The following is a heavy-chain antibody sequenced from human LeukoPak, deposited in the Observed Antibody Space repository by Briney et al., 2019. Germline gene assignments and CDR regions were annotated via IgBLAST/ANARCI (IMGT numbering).Heavy chain of an antibody. CDR1: GGSISSGDYY. CDR2: IYYSGST. Sequence: PSQTLSLTCTVSGGSISSGDYYWSWIRQPPGKGLEWIGYIYYSGSTYYNPSLKSRVTISVDTSKNQFSLKLSSVTAADTAVYYCASSMVRGQKAFDIWGQGTMVTVSS. CDR3: ASSMVRGQKAFDI. V-gene: IGHV4-30-4*01. J-gene: IGHJ3*02. D-gene: IGHD3-10*01.